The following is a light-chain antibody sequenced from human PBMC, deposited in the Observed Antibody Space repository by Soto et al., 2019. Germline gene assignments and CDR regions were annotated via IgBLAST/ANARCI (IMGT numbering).Light chain of an antibody. CDR3: TSYTIKTTYV. CDR2: EVS. J-gene: IGLJ1*01. CDR1: SVDVGGYNY. V-gene: IGLV2-14*01. Sequence: QSALTQPASVSGSPGQSITISCTGTSVDVGGYNYVSWYQHHPGKAPKLLIFEVSNRPSGISDRFSGSKSGITATLTISGLQAEDEADYYCTSYTIKTTYVIGTGTKLTVL.